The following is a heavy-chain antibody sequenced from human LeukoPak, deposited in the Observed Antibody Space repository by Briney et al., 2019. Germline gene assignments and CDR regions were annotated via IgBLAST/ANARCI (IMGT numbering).Heavy chain of an antibody. CDR3: AKCAAGTTFDY. CDR1: GFTFNNYW. Sequence: GGSLRLSCAASGFTFNNYWMSWVRQAPGKGLEWVANIRPDGGEKYYADSVKGRFTISRDNAKNSLYLQMNSLRAEDTALYYCAKCAAGTTFDYWGQGTLVTVSS. J-gene: IGHJ4*02. V-gene: IGHV3-7*03. CDR2: IRPDGGEK. D-gene: IGHD6-13*01.